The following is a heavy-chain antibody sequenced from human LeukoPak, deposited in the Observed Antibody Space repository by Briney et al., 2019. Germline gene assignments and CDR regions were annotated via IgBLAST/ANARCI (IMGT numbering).Heavy chain of an antibody. CDR1: GFTFSSYA. CDR2: ISSNGGST. J-gene: IGHJ4*02. V-gene: IGHV3-64*01. D-gene: IGHD2-2*02. Sequence: GGSLRLSCAASGFTFSSYAMHWVRQAPGKGLEYVSAISSNGGSTYYANSVKGRFTISRDNSKNTLYLQMGSLRAEDMAVYYCARALPYTPIDYWGQGTLVTVSS. CDR3: ARALPYTPIDY.